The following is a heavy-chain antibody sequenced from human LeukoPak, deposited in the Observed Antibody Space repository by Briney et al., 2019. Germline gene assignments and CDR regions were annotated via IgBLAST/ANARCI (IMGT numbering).Heavy chain of an antibody. Sequence: SETLSLTCAVYGGSFSGYYWSWIRQPPGKGLEWIGEINHSGSTNYNPSLKSRVTISVDTSKNQFSPKLSSVTAADTAVYYCARGWYCSSTSCYKGSDAFDIWGQGTMVTVSS. J-gene: IGHJ3*02. CDR2: INHSGST. D-gene: IGHD2-2*02. CDR3: ARGWYCSSTSCYKGSDAFDI. V-gene: IGHV4-34*01. CDR1: GGSFSGYY.